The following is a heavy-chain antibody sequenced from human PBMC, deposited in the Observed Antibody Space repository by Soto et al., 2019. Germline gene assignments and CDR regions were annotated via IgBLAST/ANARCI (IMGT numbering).Heavy chain of an antibody. CDR2: ISGSGGST. D-gene: IGHD2-2*01. J-gene: IGHJ6*02. CDR1: GFTFSSYA. CDR3: AKEAIVVVPAARTSHGMDV. V-gene: IGHV3-23*01. Sequence: TGGSLRLSCAASGFTFSSYAMSWVRQAPGKGLEWVSAISGSGGSTYYADSVKGRFTISRDNSRNTLYLQMDSLRAEDTAVYYCAKEAIVVVPAARTSHGMDVWGQGTTVTAP.